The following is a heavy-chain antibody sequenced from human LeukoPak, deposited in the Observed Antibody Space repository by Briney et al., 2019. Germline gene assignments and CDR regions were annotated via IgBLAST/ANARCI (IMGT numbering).Heavy chain of an antibody. CDR2: IYTSGST. V-gene: IGHV4-61*02. CDR1: GGSISSCSYY. CDR3: ARTEEIFGVVISYYFDY. Sequence: SQTLSLTCTVSGGSISSCSYYWSWIRQPAGKGLEWIGRIYTSGSTNYNPSLKSRVTISVDTSKNQFSLKLSSVTAADTAVYYCARTEEIFGVVISYYFDYWGQGTLVTVSS. D-gene: IGHD3-3*01. J-gene: IGHJ4*02.